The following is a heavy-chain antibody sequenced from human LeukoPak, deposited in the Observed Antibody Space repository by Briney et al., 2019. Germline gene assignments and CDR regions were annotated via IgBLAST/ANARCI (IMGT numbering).Heavy chain of an antibody. CDR2: ISYDGSNK. J-gene: IGHJ6*02. CDR3: AKDSLYYFYGMDV. V-gene: IGHV3-30*18. CDR1: GFTFSDYG. Sequence: GGSLRLSCAASGFTFSDYGMHWVRQAPGKGLEWVAVISYDGSNKYYADSVKGRFTISRDNSKNTLYLQMNSLRAEDTAIYYYAKDSLYYFYGMDVWGQGTTVTVSS.